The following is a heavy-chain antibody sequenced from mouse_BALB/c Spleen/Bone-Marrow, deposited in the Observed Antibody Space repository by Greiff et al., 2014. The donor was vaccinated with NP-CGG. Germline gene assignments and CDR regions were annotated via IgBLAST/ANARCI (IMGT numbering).Heavy chain of an antibody. J-gene: IGHJ2*01. Sequence: QVQLQQPGAELVRPGASVKLSCKASGYTFTSYWINWVKQRPGQGLEWIGNIYPSDSYTNYNQKFKDKATLTVDKSSSTAYMQLSSPTSEDSAVYYCTRGYYGSSYDYWGQGTTLTVSS. D-gene: IGHD1-1*01. CDR3: TRGYYGSSYDY. V-gene: IGHV1-69*02. CDR2: IYPSDSYT. CDR1: GYTFTSYW.